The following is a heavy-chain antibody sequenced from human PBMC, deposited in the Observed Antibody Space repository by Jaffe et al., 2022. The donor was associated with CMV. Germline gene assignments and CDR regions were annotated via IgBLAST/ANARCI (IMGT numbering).Heavy chain of an antibody. CDR1: GFTFSDYY. CDR2: ISSSGSTI. Sequence: QVQLVESGGGLVKPGGSLRLSCAASGFTFSDYYMSWIRQAPGKGLEWVSYISSSGSTIYYADSVKGRFTISRDNAKNSLYLQMNSLRAEDTAVYYCARDRRFSGWLQNPSRGYYYYGMDVWGQGTTVTVSS. J-gene: IGHJ6*02. CDR3: ARDRRFSGWLQNPSRGYYYYGMDV. V-gene: IGHV3-11*01. D-gene: IGHD5-12*01.